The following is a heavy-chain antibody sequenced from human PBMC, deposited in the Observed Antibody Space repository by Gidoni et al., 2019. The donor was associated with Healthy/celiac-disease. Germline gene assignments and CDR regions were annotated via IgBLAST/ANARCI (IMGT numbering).Heavy chain of an antibody. CDR3: ARVLGYCSGGSGYGGYYGMDV. D-gene: IGHD2-15*01. CDR1: GGSFRGYY. Sequence: QVQLQQWGAGLLKPSETLSLTCAVYGGSFRGYYCSWIRQPPGKGLEWIGEINHSGITNYNPSLKSRVTISVDTSKNQFSLKLSSVTAADTAVYYCARVLGYCSGGSGYGGYYGMDVWGQGTTVTVSS. J-gene: IGHJ6*02. CDR2: INHSGIT. V-gene: IGHV4-34*01.